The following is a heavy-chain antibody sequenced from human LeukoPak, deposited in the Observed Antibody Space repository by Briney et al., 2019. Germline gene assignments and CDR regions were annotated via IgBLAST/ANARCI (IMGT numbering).Heavy chain of an antibody. V-gene: IGHV1-18*01. CDR3: ARVRYCSSTSCQSFYYYYYMDV. CDR1: GYTFTSYG. CDR2: ISAYNGNT. D-gene: IGHD2-2*01. J-gene: IGHJ6*03. Sequence: ASVKVSCKASGYTFTSYGISWVRQAPGQGLEWMGWISAYNGNTNYAQKLQGRVTMTTDTSTSTAYMELRSLRSDDTAVYYCARVRYCSSTSCQSFYYYYYMDVWGKGTTVTVSS.